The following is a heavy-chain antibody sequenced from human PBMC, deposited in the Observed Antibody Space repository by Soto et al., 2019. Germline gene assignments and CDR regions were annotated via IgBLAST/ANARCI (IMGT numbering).Heavy chain of an antibody. V-gene: IGHV1-2*04. Sequence: ASVKVSCKASGYTFTGYYMHWVRQAPGQGLEWMGWINPNSGGTNYAQKFQGWVTMTRDTSISTAYMELSRLRSDDTAVYYCARSVVLAVACMDVYFDYWGQGTLVTVSS. CDR1: GYTFTGYY. J-gene: IGHJ4*02. D-gene: IGHD6-19*01. CDR2: INPNSGGT. CDR3: ARSVVLAVACMDVYFDY.